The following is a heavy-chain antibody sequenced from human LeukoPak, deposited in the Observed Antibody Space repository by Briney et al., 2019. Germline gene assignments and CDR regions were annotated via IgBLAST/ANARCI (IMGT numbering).Heavy chain of an antibody. CDR1: GGSISSSSYY. D-gene: IGHD6-19*01. J-gene: IGHJ4*02. Sequence: SSETLSLTCTVSGGSISSSSYYWGWIRQPPGKGLEWIGSIYYSGSTYYNPSLKSRVTISVDTSKNQFSLKLSSVTAADTAVYYCARQAYSSGWHSDSWGQGTLVTVSS. V-gene: IGHV4-39*01. CDR2: IYYSGST. CDR3: ARQAYSSGWHSDS.